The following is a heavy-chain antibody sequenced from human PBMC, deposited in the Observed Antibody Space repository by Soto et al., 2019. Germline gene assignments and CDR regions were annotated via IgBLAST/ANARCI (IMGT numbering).Heavy chain of an antibody. Sequence: QVQIVQSGAEVKKPGASVRVSCKASGYSFSTFAIHWVRQAPGQRLEWMGWINAGNGDTKYSEKFHGRVTITGRTSASTAYMDLSSLRSEDTAVYYCATQGRTTTEFDFWGQGTLVTVSS. V-gene: IGHV1-3*01. CDR2: INAGNGDT. D-gene: IGHD4-4*01. CDR3: ATQGRTTTEFDF. CDR1: GYSFSTFA. J-gene: IGHJ4*02.